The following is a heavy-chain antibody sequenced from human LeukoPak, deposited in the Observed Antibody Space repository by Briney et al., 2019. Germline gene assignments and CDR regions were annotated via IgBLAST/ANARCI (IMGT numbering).Heavy chain of an antibody. CDR1: GGSISSYS. V-gene: IGHV4-59*08. CDR3: ARRRQVTSYSPYAFDI. D-gene: IGHD2-15*01. Sequence: SETLSLTCTVSGGSISSYSWSWIRQPPGKGLEWIGYIYYSGSTNYKPSLKSRVTISVDASKNQFSLKLSSVTAADTAVYYCARRRQVTSYSPYAFDIWGQGTMVTVSS. CDR2: IYYSGST. J-gene: IGHJ3*02.